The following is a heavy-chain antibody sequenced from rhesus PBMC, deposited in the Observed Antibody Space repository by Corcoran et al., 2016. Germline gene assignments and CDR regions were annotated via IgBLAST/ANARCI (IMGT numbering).Heavy chain of an antibody. D-gene: IGHD3-9*01. J-gene: IGHJ4*01. Sequence: QVHLQESGPGLVKPSETLSLTCAISGGSISSDYWTWIRQPPGEGLEWIGYIFGRSGSTYYKASLKSRVNISKDTSKNQLSLKLSSVTAADTAVYYCARVLRDDYVDYWGQGVLVTVSS. V-gene: IGHV4S7*01. CDR2: IFGRSGST. CDR1: GGSISSDY. CDR3: ARVLRDDYVDY.